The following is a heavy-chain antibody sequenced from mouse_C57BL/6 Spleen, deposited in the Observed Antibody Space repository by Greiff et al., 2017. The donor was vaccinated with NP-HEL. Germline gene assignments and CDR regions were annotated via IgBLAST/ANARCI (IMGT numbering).Heavy chain of an antibody. D-gene: IGHD1-1*01. CDR1: GYAFSSSW. CDR3: ARYGGDYAMDY. Sequence: VQLQQSGPELVKPGASVKISCKASGYAFSSSWMNWVKQRPGKGLEWIGRIYPGDGDTNYNGKFKGKATLTADKSSSTAYMQLSSLTSEDSAVYFCARYGGDYAMDYWGQGTSVTVSS. V-gene: IGHV1-82*01. J-gene: IGHJ4*01. CDR2: IYPGDGDT.